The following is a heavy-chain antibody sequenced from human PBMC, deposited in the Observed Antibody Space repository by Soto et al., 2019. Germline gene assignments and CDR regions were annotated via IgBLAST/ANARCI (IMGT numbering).Heavy chain of an antibody. V-gene: IGHV3-64*01. D-gene: IGHD6-19*01. J-gene: IGHJ4*02. CDR2: ISSNGGST. CDR1: GFIFTNCA. Sequence: GGSLRLSCAASGFIFTNCAMHWVRQAPGKGLEYVSSISSNGGSTYYTNSVKGRFTISRDNSKNTLYLQMGGLRAEDVAVYYCARGGRYSSGPLGDWGQGTLVTVSS. CDR3: ARGGRYSSGPLGD.